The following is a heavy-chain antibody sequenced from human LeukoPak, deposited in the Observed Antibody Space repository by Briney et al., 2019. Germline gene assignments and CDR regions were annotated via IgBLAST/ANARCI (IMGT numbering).Heavy chain of an antibody. CDR1: GFTFSSYG. J-gene: IGHJ4*02. CDR2: ISYDGSNK. D-gene: IGHD7-27*01. CDR3: AKIPLGDY. Sequence: GRSLRLSCAASGFTFSSYGMHWVRQAPGRGLEWVAVISYDGSNKYYADSVKGRFTISRDNSKNTLYLQMNSLRAEDTAVYYCAKIPLGDYWGQGTLVTVSS. V-gene: IGHV3-30*18.